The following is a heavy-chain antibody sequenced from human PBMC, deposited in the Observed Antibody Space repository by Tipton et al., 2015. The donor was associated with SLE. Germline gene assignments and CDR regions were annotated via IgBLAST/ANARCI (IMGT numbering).Heavy chain of an antibody. CDR2: IYYSGST. V-gene: IGHV4-61*01. D-gene: IGHD1-14*01. CDR1: GGSISSSSYY. Sequence: LRLSCTVSGGSISSSSYYWSWIRQPPGKGLEWIGYIYYSGSTNYNPSLKSRVTISVDTSKNQFSLKLSSVTAADTAVYYCARDNPRGDAFDIWGQGTMVTVSS. CDR3: ARDNPRGDAFDI. J-gene: IGHJ3*02.